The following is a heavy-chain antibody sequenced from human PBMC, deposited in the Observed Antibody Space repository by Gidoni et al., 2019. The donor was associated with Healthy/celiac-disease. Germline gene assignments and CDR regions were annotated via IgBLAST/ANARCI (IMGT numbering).Heavy chain of an antibody. V-gene: IGHV1-18*04. Sequence: QVQLVQSGAEVKKPGASVKVSCQASGYTFTSYGLSWVRQAPGQGLEWMGWISADNGNTNYAQKLQGRVTMTTDTSTSTAYMELRSLRSDDTAVYYCARLTTVVTPLAPGWNAFDIWGQGTMVTVSS. CDR3: ARLTTVVTPLAPGWNAFDI. CDR2: ISADNGNT. J-gene: IGHJ3*02. D-gene: IGHD4-17*01. CDR1: GYTFTSYG.